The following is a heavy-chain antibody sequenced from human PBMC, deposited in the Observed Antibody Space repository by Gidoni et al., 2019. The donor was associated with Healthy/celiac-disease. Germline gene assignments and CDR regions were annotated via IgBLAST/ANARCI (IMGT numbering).Heavy chain of an antibody. CDR3: AKGGNDYIWGSYPHYMDV. CDR1: GFTFSSYA. Sequence: EVQLVESGGGLVQPGGSLRLSCAASGFTFSSYAMSWVRQAPGKGLGWVSAISGSGGSTYYADSVKGRFTISRDNSKNTLYLQMNSLRAEDTAVYYCAKGGNDYIWGSYPHYMDVWGKGTTVTVSS. D-gene: IGHD3-16*02. V-gene: IGHV3-23*04. CDR2: ISGSGGST. J-gene: IGHJ6*03.